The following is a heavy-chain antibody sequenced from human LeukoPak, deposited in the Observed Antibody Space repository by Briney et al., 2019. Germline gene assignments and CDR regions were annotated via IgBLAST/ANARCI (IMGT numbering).Heavy chain of an antibody. J-gene: IGHJ4*02. CDR3: AIHTYYYGSGSYSPGLFDY. CDR2: VSGSGGST. CDR1: GFDFNDFA. Sequence: PGGSLRLSCAASGFDFNDFAMTWVRQAPGKGLEWVSVVSGSGGSTYYADSVKGRFTISRDNSKNTLYLQMNSLRAEDTAVYYCAIHTYYYGSGSYSPGLFDYWGQGTLVTVSS. D-gene: IGHD3-10*01. V-gene: IGHV3-23*01.